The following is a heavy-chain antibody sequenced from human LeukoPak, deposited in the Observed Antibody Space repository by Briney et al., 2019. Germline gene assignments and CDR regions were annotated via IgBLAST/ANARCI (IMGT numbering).Heavy chain of an antibody. J-gene: IGHJ6*02. CDR1: GFTFGNYG. V-gene: IGHV3-30*18. D-gene: IGHD4-17*01. CDR2: ISYDGSSE. CDR3: AKELYNYGDYGAEGLDV. Sequence: GGSLRLSCAVSGFTFGNYGMHWVRQAPGKGLEWVALISYDGSSEYYAGSVKGRFTISRDNSKITVHLQMNSLKAEDTAVYYCAKELYNYGDYGAEGLDVGGQGTTVTVS.